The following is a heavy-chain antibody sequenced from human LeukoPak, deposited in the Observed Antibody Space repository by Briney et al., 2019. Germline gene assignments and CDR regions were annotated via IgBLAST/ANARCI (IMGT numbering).Heavy chain of an antibody. D-gene: IGHD3-22*01. J-gene: IGHJ4*02. Sequence: GGSLRLSCAASGFTISSYWMSWVRQAPGKGLEWVANIKQDGSEKYYVDSVKGRFTISRDNAKNSLYLQMNSLRAEDTAVYYCARDETDYYDSSGYKGYWGQGTLVTVSS. CDR3: ARDETDYYDSSGYKGY. CDR1: GFTISSYW. CDR2: IKQDGSEK. V-gene: IGHV3-7*01.